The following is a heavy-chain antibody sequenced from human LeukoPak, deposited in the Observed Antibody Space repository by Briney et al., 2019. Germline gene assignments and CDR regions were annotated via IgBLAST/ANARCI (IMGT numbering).Heavy chain of an antibody. CDR2: IYTSGST. CDR1: GGSISSGSYY. V-gene: IGHV4-61*02. Sequence: SQTLSLTCTVSGGSISSGSYYWSWIRQPAGKGLEWIGRIYTSGSTNYNPSLKSRVTISVDTSKNQFSLKLSSVTAADTAVYYCAGGTVENWFDSWGQGTLVTVSS. CDR3: AGGTVENWFDS. D-gene: IGHD3-16*01. J-gene: IGHJ5*01.